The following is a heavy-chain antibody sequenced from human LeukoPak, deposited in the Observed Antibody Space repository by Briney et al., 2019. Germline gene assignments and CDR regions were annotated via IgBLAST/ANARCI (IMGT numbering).Heavy chain of an antibody. CDR1: GYTFTGYY. V-gene: IGHV1-2*02. D-gene: IGHD3-10*01. Sequence: GASVKVSCKASGYTFTGYYMHWVRQAPGQGLEWMGWINPNSGGTNYAQKFQGRVTMTRDTSISTAYIELSRLRSDDTAVYYCARDRGIDYYGSGSYYRHYYYYMDVWGKGTTVTVSS. CDR2: INPNSGGT. J-gene: IGHJ6*03. CDR3: ARDRGIDYYGSGSYYRHYYYYMDV.